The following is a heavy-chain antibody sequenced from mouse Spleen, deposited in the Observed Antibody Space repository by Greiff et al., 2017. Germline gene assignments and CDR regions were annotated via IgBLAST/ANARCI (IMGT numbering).Heavy chain of an antibody. CDR3: AKTAQAPYYYAMDY. CDR1: GYSFTDYN. V-gene: IGHV1-39*01. D-gene: IGHD3-2*02. CDR2: INPNYGTT. Sequence: LEESGPELVKPGASVKISCKASGYSFTDYNMNWVKQSNGKSLEWIGVINPNYGTTSYNQKFKGKATLTVDQSSSTAYMQLNSLTSEDSAVYYCAKTAQAPYYYAMDYWGQGTSVTVSS. J-gene: IGHJ4*01.